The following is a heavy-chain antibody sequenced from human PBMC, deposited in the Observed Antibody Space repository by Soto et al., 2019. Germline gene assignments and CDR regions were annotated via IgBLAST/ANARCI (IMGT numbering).Heavy chain of an antibody. D-gene: IGHD3-10*01. Sequence: GGSLRLSCAASGFTFSSNWMNWVRQAPGKGLEWVANINQDGSEKYYVDSVKGRFTISRDNAQKSLYLEMNSLRAEDTAVYYCATQRLWFGELLLWGRGPLVTVSS. CDR2: INQDGSEK. J-gene: IGHJ4*02. V-gene: IGHV3-7*02. CDR3: ATQRLWFGELLL. CDR1: GFTFSSNW.